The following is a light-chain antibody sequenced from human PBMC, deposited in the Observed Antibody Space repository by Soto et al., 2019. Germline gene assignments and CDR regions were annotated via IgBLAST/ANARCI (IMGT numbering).Light chain of an antibody. CDR3: QQYGSSPPIT. J-gene: IGKJ5*01. CDR2: GAS. Sequence: EIVMTQSPATLSVSPGERATLSCRASQSVGSDLAWYQQKPGQAPRLLIYGASTRATGIPARFSGSGSGTDFTLTISRLEPEDFAVYYCQQYGSSPPITFGQGTRLEI. CDR1: QSVGSD. V-gene: IGKV3-15*01.